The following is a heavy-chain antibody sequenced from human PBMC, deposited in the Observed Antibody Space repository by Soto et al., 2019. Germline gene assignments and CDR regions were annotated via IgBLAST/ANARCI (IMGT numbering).Heavy chain of an antibody. V-gene: IGHV4-30-4*01. D-gene: IGHD2-2*01. Sequence: SETLSLTCTVSGGSISSGDYYWNWIRQPPGKGLEWIGYIFYSGSSHYNPSLKSRVTISVDTSKNQFSLKLSSVTATDTAVYYCARGPPGLPATNWFVTWGQGTLVTVSS. CDR2: IFYSGSS. J-gene: IGHJ5*02. CDR1: GGSISSGDYY. CDR3: ARGPPGLPATNWFVT.